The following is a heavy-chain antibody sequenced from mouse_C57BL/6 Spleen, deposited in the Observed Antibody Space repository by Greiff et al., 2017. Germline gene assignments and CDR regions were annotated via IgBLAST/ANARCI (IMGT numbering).Heavy chain of an antibody. J-gene: IGHJ3*01. CDR3: ARPYYGYDLFAY. V-gene: IGHV1-69*01. CDR2: IDPSDSYT. D-gene: IGHD2-9*01. Sequence: QVQLQQPGAELVMPGASVKLSCKASGYTFTSYWMHWVKQRPGQGLEWIGEIDPSDSYTNYNQKFKVKSTLTVDKSSSTAYMQLSSLTSEDSAVYYCARPYYGYDLFAYWGQGTLVTVSA. CDR1: GYTFTSYW.